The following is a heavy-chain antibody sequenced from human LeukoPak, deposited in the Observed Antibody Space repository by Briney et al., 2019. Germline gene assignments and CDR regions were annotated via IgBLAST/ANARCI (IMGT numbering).Heavy chain of an antibody. D-gene: IGHD3-22*01. CDR2: ITGSGGTT. Sequence: GGSLRLSCAASGFTFSSHAMGWVRQAPGKGLEWVSTITGSGGTTYYADSVKGRFTISRDNSESTLYLQMNTLRAEDTALYYCAKRGYYYESSGYYYFDYWGQGSLVTVSS. V-gene: IGHV3-23*01. J-gene: IGHJ4*02. CDR3: AKRGYYYESSGYYYFDY. CDR1: GFTFSSHA.